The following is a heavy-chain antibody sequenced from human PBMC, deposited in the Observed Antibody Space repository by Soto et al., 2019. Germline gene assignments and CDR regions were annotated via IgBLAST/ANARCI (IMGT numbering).Heavy chain of an antibody. D-gene: IGHD5-12*01. CDR3: ARGRIVASIHDAFEI. V-gene: IGHV1-18*01. Sequence: QGQLLQSGDEVKTPGASVRVSCRASGYPFTSYGISWVRQAPGQGLEWVAWISAYNGKRDTAQKFQDRVTMTLAPSTYTAHMDLGDLTSADTAVYYCARGRIVASIHDAFEIWGQGTKVTVSS. CDR2: ISAYNGKR. CDR1: GYPFTSYG. J-gene: IGHJ3*02.